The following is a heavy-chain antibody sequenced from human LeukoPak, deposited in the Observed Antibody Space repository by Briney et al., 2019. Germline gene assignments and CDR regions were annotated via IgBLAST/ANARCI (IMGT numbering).Heavy chain of an antibody. Sequence: SEALSLTCTVSGGSISSYYWSWIRQPPGKGLEWIGYIYYSGSTSYNPSLKSRVTISVDTSKNQFSLKLSSVTAADTAVYYCARVRGYCSSTSCNNWFDPWGQGTLVTVSS. J-gene: IGHJ5*02. V-gene: IGHV4-59*01. CDR3: ARVRGYCSSTSCNNWFDP. CDR1: GGSISSYY. CDR2: IYYSGST. D-gene: IGHD2-2*01.